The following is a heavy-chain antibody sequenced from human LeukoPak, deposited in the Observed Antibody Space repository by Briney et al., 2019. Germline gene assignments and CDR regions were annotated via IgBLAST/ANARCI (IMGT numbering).Heavy chain of an antibody. CDR2: ISSSSSYI. J-gene: IGHJ4*02. CDR1: GFTVSSNY. V-gene: IGHV3-21*01. Sequence: PGGSLRLSCAASGFTVSSNYMSWVRQAPGKGLEWVSSISSSSSYIYYADSVKGRFTISRDNAKNSLYLQMNSLRAEDTAVYYCARGYYYDSSGYYYWGQGTLVTVSS. D-gene: IGHD3-22*01. CDR3: ARGYYYDSSGYYY.